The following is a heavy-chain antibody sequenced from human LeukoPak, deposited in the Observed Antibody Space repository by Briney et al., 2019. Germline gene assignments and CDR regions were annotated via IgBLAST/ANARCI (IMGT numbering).Heavy chain of an antibody. Sequence: GGSLRLSCAASGFIFSNYAMSWVRQAPGKGLEWVSGISGGAGTPYYADSVKGRFTISRDNSKNTLYLQMSSPRAEDTAVYYCAKRRTTVTTMDYFDYWGQGTLVTVSS. CDR3: AKRRTTVTTMDYFDY. V-gene: IGHV3-23*01. D-gene: IGHD4-17*01. CDR2: ISGGAGTP. CDR1: GFIFSNYA. J-gene: IGHJ4*02.